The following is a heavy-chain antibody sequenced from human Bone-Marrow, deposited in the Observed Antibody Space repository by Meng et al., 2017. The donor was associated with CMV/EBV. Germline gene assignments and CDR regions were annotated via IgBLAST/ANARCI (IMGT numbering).Heavy chain of an antibody. CDR3: VRDAVAPSGNGFDF. J-gene: IGHJ3*01. D-gene: IGHD1-26*01. Sequence: GGSLRLSCAASGFAVNTYYMSWVRRAPGKGLEWIAVIYTGGGTSHADSVKGRFTISRDKSQNTVYLQMHSLRANDTALYYCVRDAVAPSGNGFDFWGQGTMVTVSS. V-gene: IGHV3-53*01. CDR1: GFAVNTYY. CDR2: IYTGGGT.